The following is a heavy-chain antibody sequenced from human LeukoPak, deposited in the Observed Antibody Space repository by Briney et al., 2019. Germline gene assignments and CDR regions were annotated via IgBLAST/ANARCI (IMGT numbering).Heavy chain of an antibody. D-gene: IGHD2-2*01. CDR3: AKGRYCSSTSCYSYYYYYYMDV. Sequence: GGSLRLSCAASGFTFSIYGMHWVRQAPGKGLEWVAFIRYDGSNKYYADSVKGRFTISRDNSNNTLYLQMNSLRAEDTAVYYCAKGRYCSSTSCYSYYYYYYMDVWGKGTTVTVSS. CDR2: IRYDGSNK. CDR1: GFTFSIYG. V-gene: IGHV3-30*02. J-gene: IGHJ6*03.